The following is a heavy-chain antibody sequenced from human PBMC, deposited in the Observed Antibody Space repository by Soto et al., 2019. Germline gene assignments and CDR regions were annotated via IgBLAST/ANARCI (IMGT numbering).Heavy chain of an antibody. J-gene: IGHJ4*02. CDR1: GFTFSTYW. CDR3: VRQLRSTTPGY. CDR2: INQDGSDK. D-gene: IGHD1-26*01. V-gene: IGHV3-7*01. Sequence: GGSLRLSCAASGFTFSTYWMSWVRQAPGKGLEWVAHINQDGSDKYHVDSVKGRFTISRDNAENSLYLQMNSLRAEDTAVYYCVRQLRSTTPGYWGQGTLVTVSS.